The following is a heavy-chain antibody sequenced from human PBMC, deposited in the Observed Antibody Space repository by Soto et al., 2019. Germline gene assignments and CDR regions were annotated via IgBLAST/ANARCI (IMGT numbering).Heavy chain of an antibody. Sequence: LSLTCTVSGGSIGNDDYSWSWVRQPPGKGLEWIGYIYHSGTTYYNPSLTSRVTISVDGSNNQFSLKLTSMTAADTAVYYCATVIPATRYFAYWGQGILVTVSS. CDR3: ATVIPATRYFAY. CDR2: IYHSGTT. D-gene: IGHD2-15*01. V-gene: IGHV4-30-2*01. J-gene: IGHJ4*02. CDR1: GGSIGNDDYS.